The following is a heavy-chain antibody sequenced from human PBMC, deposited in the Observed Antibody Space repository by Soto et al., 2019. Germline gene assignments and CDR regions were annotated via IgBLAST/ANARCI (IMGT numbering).Heavy chain of an antibody. CDR1: GGSFSGYY. CDR2: INHSGST. J-gene: IGHJ5*02. V-gene: IGHV4-34*01. Sequence: SETLSLTCAVYGGSFSGYYWSWIRQPPGKGLEWIGEINHSGSTNHNPSLKSRVTISVDTSKNQFSLKLSSVTAADTAVYYCARGVPKAYYDFWSGYFPFADWFDPWGQGTLVTVSS. D-gene: IGHD3-3*01. CDR3: ARGVPKAYYDFWSGYFPFADWFDP.